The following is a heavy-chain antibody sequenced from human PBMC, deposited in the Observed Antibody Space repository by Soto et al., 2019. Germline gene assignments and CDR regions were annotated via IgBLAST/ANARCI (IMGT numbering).Heavy chain of an antibody. J-gene: IGHJ4*02. CDR3: ARGNDRVYGFCFDY. CDR2: INAGNGNT. D-gene: IGHD3-3*01. CDR1: GYTFTSYA. V-gene: IGHV1-3*01. Sequence: QVQLVQSGAEVKKPGASVKVSCKASGYTFTSYAMHWVRQAPGQRLEWMGWINAGNGNTKYSQKFQGRVTITRDTSASTAYVELSSLRSEDTAVYYCARGNDRVYGFCFDYWGQGTLVTVSS.